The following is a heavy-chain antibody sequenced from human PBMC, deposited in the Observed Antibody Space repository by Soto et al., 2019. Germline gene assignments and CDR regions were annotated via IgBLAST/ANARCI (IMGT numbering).Heavy chain of an antibody. CDR3: ARAGRVAARPRIDYYYYYGMDV. CDR1: GYTFTSYA. CDR2: INAGNGNT. D-gene: IGHD6-6*01. V-gene: IGHV1-3*01. Sequence: ASVKVSCKASGYTFTSYAMHWVRQAPGQRLEWMGWINAGNGNTKYSQKFQGRVTITGDTSASTAYMELSSLRSEDTAVYYCARAGRVAARPRIDYYYYYGMDVWGQGTTVTVSS. J-gene: IGHJ6*02.